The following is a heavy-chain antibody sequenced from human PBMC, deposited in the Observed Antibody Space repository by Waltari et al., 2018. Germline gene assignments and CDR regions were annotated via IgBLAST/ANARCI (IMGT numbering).Heavy chain of an antibody. J-gene: IGHJ4*02. CDR2: SYYSGST. V-gene: IGHV4-59*01. CDR3: ARGVGRSGSMLYGY. D-gene: IGHD3-10*01. Sequence: QVQLQESGPGLVKPSETLSLTCTVSGGSISSYYWSWIRQPPGKGLEGIGYSYYSGSTNHNPSLKSRVTISVDTSKNQFSLKLSSVTAADTAVYYCARGVGRSGSMLYGYWGQGTLVTVSS. CDR1: GGSISSYY.